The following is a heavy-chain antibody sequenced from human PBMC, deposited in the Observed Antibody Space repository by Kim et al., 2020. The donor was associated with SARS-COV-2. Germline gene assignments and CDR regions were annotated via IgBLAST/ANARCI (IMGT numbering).Heavy chain of an antibody. Sequence: GGSLRLSCAASGFTFDDYAMHWVRQAPGKGLEWVSLISWDGYYTYYTDSVKGRFTISRDNSKNSLYLQMHSLRTEDTALYYCAKDVAPSLSYYFDYWGQGTLVTVSS. CDR3: AKDVAPSLSYYFDY. CDR1: GFTFDDYA. CDR2: ISWDGYYT. V-gene: IGHV3-43D*03. J-gene: IGHJ4*02. D-gene: IGHD3-16*02.